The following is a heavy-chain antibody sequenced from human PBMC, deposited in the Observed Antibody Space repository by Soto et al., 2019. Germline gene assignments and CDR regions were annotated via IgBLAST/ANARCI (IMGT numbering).Heavy chain of an antibody. CDR3: ARAAMGGSSWPFDY. D-gene: IGHD6-13*01. CDR2: IYYSGST. Sequence: SETLSLTCTVSGGSVSSGSYYWSWIRQPPGKGLEWIGYIYYSGSTNYNTSLKSRVTISVDKSKNQFSLKLSSVTAADSAVYYCARAAMGGSSWPFDYWGQGTLVTVSS. V-gene: IGHV4-61*01. CDR1: GGSVSSGSYY. J-gene: IGHJ4*02.